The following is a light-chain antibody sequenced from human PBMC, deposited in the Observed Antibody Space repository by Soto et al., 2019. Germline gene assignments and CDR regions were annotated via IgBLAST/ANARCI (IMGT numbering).Light chain of an antibody. Sequence: EIVLTQSPATLSLSPGERATLSCRASQSVYSYLAWYQQKPGQAPRLLIYDASNRATGIPARFSGSGSGTDFTLTISSLEPEDFALYYCQQRSNWPITFSQGTRLVLK. CDR1: QSVYSY. CDR3: QQRSNWPIT. V-gene: IGKV3-11*01. J-gene: IGKJ5*01. CDR2: DAS.